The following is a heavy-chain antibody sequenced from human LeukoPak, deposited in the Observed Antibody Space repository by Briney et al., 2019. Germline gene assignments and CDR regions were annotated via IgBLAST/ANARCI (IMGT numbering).Heavy chain of an antibody. Sequence: GASVKVSCKVSGYTLTELSMHWVRQAPGKGLEWMGGFDPEDGETIYAQKFQGRVTMTEDTSTDTAYMELSSLRSEDTAVYYCATRGPSVDSSGLLFRGAFDIWGQGTMVTVSS. V-gene: IGHV1-24*01. J-gene: IGHJ3*02. CDR3: ATRGPSVDSSGLLFRGAFDI. CDR1: GYTLTELS. D-gene: IGHD3-22*01. CDR2: FDPEDGET.